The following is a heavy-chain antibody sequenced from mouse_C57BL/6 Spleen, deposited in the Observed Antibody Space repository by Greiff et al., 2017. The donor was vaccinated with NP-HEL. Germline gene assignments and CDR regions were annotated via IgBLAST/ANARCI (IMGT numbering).Heavy chain of an antibody. D-gene: IGHD2-4*01. Sequence: VQLQQSGAELVKPGASVKMSCKASGYTFTSYWITWVKQRPGQGLEWIGDIYPGSGSTNYNETFKSKATLTVDTSSRTSYMQLSSLTSEDSAVEYCARSDYYDYAYYAMDYWGQGTSVNVAS. V-gene: IGHV1-55*01. CDR2: IYPGSGST. CDR3: ARSDYYDYAYYAMDY. CDR1: GYTFTSYW. J-gene: IGHJ4*01.